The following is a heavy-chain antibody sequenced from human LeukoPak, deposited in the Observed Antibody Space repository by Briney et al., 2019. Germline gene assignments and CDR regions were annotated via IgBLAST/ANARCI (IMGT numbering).Heavy chain of an antibody. CDR1: GYTFTSYD. Sequence: ASVKVSCKASGYTFTSYDINWVRQATGQGLEWMGWMNPNSANTGYAQNFQGRVTMTRNTSISTAYMELRSLRSEDTAVYYRARRRYGSGSYLAFDIWGQGTMVTVSS. CDR3: ARRRYGSGSYLAFDI. CDR2: MNPNSANT. J-gene: IGHJ3*02. D-gene: IGHD3-10*01. V-gene: IGHV1-8*01.